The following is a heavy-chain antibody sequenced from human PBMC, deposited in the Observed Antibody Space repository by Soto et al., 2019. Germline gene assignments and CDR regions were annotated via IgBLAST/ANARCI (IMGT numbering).Heavy chain of an antibody. CDR1: GGSFSGYY. CDR3: ASLTTVTTSNDY. J-gene: IGHJ4*02. Sequence: SETLSLTCAVYGGSFSGYYWSWIRQPPGKGLEWIGEINHSGSTNYNPSLKSRVTISVDTSKNQFSLKLSSVTAADTAVYYCASLTTVTTSNDYWGQGTLVTVSS. V-gene: IGHV4-34*01. CDR2: INHSGST. D-gene: IGHD4-17*01.